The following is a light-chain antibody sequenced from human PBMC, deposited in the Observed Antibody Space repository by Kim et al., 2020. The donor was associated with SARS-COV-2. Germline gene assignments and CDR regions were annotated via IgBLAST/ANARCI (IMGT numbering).Light chain of an antibody. CDR3: LQFAHLPLS. CDR2: DAS. CDR1: QDISDY. Sequence: GDRVTITCQATQDISDYLNWYQQKPGQGPKLLIFDASHLETGVPTRFSGSGSGTDFTLTINSLQPEDIATYYCLQFAHLPLSFGGGTKVDIK. V-gene: IGKV1-33*01. J-gene: IGKJ4*01.